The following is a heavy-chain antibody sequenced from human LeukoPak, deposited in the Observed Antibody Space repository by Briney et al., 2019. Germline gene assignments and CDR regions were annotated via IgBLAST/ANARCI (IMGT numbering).Heavy chain of an antibody. J-gene: IGHJ5*02. CDR2: ISGSGGST. D-gene: IGHD3-22*01. CDR1: GFTFSSYA. CDR3: AKDRAYYYDSSGYPS. V-gene: IGHV3-23*01. Sequence: GGSLRLSCAASGFTFSSYAMSWVRQAPGKGLEWVSAISGSGGSTYYADSVKGRFTISRDNSKNTLYLQMNSLRAEDTAVYYCAKDRAYYYDSSGYPSWGQGTLVTVSS.